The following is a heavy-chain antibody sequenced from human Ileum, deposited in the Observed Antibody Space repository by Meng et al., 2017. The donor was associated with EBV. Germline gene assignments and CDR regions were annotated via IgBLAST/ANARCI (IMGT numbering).Heavy chain of an antibody. CDR1: VSSDGVSYW. CDR2: SYHSGSP. V-gene: IGHV4-4*03. Sequence: GPALGHPPGLLFCCFAVSVSSDGVSYWWTCVRQHPEKGLEWIGESYHSGSPNYNPSLKSRLTLSVDKSKIQFSLELISVTAADTAVYYCARGRRFGSGRYALDYWGQGTLVTVSS. J-gene: IGHJ4*02. CDR3: ARGRRFGSGRYALDY. D-gene: IGHD3-10*01.